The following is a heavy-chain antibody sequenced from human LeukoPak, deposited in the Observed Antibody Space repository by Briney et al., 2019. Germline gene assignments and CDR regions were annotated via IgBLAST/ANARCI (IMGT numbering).Heavy chain of an antibody. D-gene: IGHD6-13*01. J-gene: IGHJ4*02. V-gene: IGHV4-39*07. Sequence: SETLSLTCTVSGGSISSSSYYWGWIRQPPGKGLEWIGSIYYSGSTYYNPSLKSRVTISVDTSKNQFSLKLSSVTAADTAVYYCARGRGSSWYYFDSWGQGTLVTVSS. CDR1: GGSISSSSYY. CDR3: ARGRGSSWYYFDS. CDR2: IYYSGST.